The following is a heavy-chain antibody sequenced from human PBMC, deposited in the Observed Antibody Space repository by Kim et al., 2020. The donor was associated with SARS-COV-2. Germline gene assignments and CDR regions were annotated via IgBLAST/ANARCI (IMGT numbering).Heavy chain of an antibody. J-gene: IGHJ3*02. Sequence: ASVKVSCKASGYTFTGYYMHWVRQAPGQGLEWMGWINPNSGGTNYAQKFQGWVTMTRDTSISTAYMELSRLRSDDTAVYYCARVCRGDCSDAFDIWGQGTMVTVSS. CDR1: GYTFTGYY. CDR2: INPNSGGT. D-gene: IGHD2-21*02. V-gene: IGHV1-2*04. CDR3: ARVCRGDCSDAFDI.